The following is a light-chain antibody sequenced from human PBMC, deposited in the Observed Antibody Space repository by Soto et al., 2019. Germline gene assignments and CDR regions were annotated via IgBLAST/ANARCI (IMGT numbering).Light chain of an antibody. CDR1: QSVTSDY. V-gene: IGKV3-20*01. CDR2: GAS. J-gene: IGKJ4*01. CDR3: QQYGRSALT. Sequence: EIVLTQSPATLSLSPGDRATLSCRASQSVTSDYLAWYQQKPGQAPRLLIYGASGRATGIPDRFSGSGSGTDFTLTISSLEPEDLAVYCCQQYGRSALTFCGGTKVEIK.